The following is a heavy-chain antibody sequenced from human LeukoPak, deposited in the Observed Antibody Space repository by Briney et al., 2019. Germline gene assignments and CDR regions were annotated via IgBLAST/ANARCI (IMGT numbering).Heavy chain of an antibody. CDR3: ARRVSSSGFDAFDV. V-gene: IGHV5-51*01. CDR1: GYSFSTYW. CDR2: IYPDDSDT. J-gene: IGHJ3*01. Sequence: GESLKISCKGSGYSFSTYWIGWVRQMPGKGLECMAIIYPDDSDTRYSPSFQGQVTMSADKSISTAYLQWSSLKASDTAMYYCARRVSSSGFDAFDVWGHGTMVTVSS. D-gene: IGHD5-12*01.